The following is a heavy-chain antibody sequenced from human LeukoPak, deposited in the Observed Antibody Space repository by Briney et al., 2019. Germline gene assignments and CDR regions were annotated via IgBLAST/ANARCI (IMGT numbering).Heavy chain of an antibody. CDR1: GFSITNYW. J-gene: IGHJ4*02. V-gene: IGHV3-74*01. Sequence: GGSLRLSCTASGFSITNYWMHWVRQAPGKGLVWVSHINGDGSRTTYADSVKGRFTISRDDAKNTVHLQMDSLRADDTAVYYCARDKSYSGDSWGQGTLVTVSS. CDR3: ARDKSYSGDS. D-gene: IGHD3-10*01. CDR2: INGDGSRT.